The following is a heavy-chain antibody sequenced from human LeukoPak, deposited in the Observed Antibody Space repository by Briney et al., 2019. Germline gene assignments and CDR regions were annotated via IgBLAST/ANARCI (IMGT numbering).Heavy chain of an antibody. CDR1: GGSISGSY. CDR3: ARSYDSSGYSSFWY. Sequence: PSETLSLTCTVSGGSISGSYWSWIRQPLGKGLEWIGHISYSGSTNYNPSLKSRVTISVDTSKNQFSLKLSSVTAADTAVYYCARSYDSSGYSSFWYWGQGTLVTVSS. D-gene: IGHD3-22*01. J-gene: IGHJ4*02. CDR2: ISYSGST. V-gene: IGHV4-59*01.